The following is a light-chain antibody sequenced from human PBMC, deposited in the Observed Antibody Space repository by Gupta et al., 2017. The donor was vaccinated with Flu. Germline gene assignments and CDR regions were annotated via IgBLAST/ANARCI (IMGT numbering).Light chain of an antibody. J-gene: IGKJ4*01. Sequence: IKCKSSQSLLYRSTNRNYLAWYQQKPGQPPKLLIHGASTRESGVPDRFSGSGSGTDFTLTITTLQAEDVAVYFCHQYYTTPPTFGGGTKVEI. CDR2: GAS. CDR3: HQYYTTPPT. V-gene: IGKV4-1*01. CDR1: QSLLYRSTNRNY.